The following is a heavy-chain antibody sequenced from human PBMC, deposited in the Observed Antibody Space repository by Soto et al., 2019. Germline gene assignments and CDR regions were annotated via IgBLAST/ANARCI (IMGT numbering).Heavy chain of an antibody. V-gene: IGHV4-59*08. CDR3: ARQSSLAAVVD. Sequence: QVQLRESGPGLVKPSETLSLTCTVSGDSISGYSWSWIRQPPGKGLEWIGYIYYTGSTNYSPSLMSRVTISVDTSKNQFSLKLSTVTAADTAVYYCARQSSLAAVVDWGQGTLVTVSS. CDR2: IYYTGST. J-gene: IGHJ4*02. CDR1: GDSISGYS. D-gene: IGHD6-13*01.